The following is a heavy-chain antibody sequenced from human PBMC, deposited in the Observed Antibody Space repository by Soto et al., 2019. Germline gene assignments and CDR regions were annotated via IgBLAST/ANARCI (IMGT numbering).Heavy chain of an antibody. Sequence: QLQLQESGSGLVKPSQTLSLTCAVSGGSISSGGYSWSWIRQPPGKGLGWIGYIYHSGSTYHNPSLKSRVTISVDRSKNQFSLKLSSVTAADTAVYYCARVLGYSSSWYFDYWGQGTLVTVSS. D-gene: IGHD6-13*01. V-gene: IGHV4-30-2*01. J-gene: IGHJ4*02. CDR3: ARVLGYSSSWYFDY. CDR1: GGSISSGGYS. CDR2: IYHSGST.